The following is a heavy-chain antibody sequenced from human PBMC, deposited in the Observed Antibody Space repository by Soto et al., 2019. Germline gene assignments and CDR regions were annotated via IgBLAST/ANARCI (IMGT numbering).Heavy chain of an antibody. D-gene: IGHD6-6*01. Sequence: SETLSLTCAVSGGSISSGGYSWSWIRQPPGKGLEWIGYIYHSGSTYYNPSLKSRVTISVDRSKNQFTLKLSSVTAADTAVYYWARGYSSSPIWFDPWGQGTLVTVSS. CDR1: GGSISSGGYS. CDR3: ARGYSSSPIWFDP. J-gene: IGHJ5*02. V-gene: IGHV4-30-2*01. CDR2: IYHSGST.